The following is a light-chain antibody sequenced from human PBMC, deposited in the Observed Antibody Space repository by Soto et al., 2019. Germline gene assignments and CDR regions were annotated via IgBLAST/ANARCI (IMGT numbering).Light chain of an antibody. J-gene: IGLJ6*01. CDR1: SSNIGAGYD. Sequence: QAVVTQPPSVSAAPGQRVTISCSGSSSNIGAGYDVHWYQQLPGTAPKLLIFGNTKRPSGVPDRFSGSKSGSSASLAITGLQAEDEADYYCQSTSLSDFHVFGTGTQLTVL. CDR3: QSTSLSDFHV. V-gene: IGLV1-40*01. CDR2: GNT.